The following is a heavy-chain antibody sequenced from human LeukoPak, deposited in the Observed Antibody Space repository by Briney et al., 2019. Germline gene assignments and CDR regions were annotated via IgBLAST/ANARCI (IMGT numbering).Heavy chain of an antibody. D-gene: IGHD5-18*01. CDR3: AKEGSPRGYSYGPDAFDI. CDR1: GFTFSSYA. CDR2: ISGSGGST. J-gene: IGHJ3*02. Sequence: PGGSLRLSCAASGFTFSSYAMSWVRQAPGKGLEWVSAISGSGGSTYYADSVKGRFTISRDNSKNTLYLQMNRLRAEDTAVYYCAKEGSPRGYSYGPDAFDIWGQGTMVTVSS. V-gene: IGHV3-23*01.